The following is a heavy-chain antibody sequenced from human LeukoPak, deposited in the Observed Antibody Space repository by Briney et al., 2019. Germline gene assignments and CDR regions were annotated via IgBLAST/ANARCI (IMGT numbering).Heavy chain of an antibody. J-gene: IGHJ6*03. CDR1: GYTFTSYD. CDR2: MNPNSGNT. Sequence: ASVKVSCKASGYTFTSYDINWVRQATGQGLEWMGWMNPNSGNTGYAQKFQGRVTMTRNTSISTAYMELSSLRSEDTAVYYCARGFSSWYYYYYYMDVWAKGPRSPSP. V-gene: IGHV1-8*01. CDR3: ARGFSSWYYYYYYMDV. D-gene: IGHD6-13*01.